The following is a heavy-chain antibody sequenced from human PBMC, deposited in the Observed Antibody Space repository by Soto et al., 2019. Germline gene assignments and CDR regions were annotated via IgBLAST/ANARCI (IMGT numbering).Heavy chain of an antibody. CDR2: INHSGST. V-gene: IGHV4-34*01. J-gene: IGHJ4*02. CDR3: ARGLRRTYYYDSSGHFDY. CDR1: GGSFSGYY. Sequence: PSETLSLTCAVYGGSFSGYYWSWIRQPPGKGLEWIGEINHSGSTNYNPSLKSRVTISVDTSKNQFSLKLSSVTAADTAVYYCARGLRRTYYYDSSGHFDYWGQGTLVTVSS. D-gene: IGHD3-22*01.